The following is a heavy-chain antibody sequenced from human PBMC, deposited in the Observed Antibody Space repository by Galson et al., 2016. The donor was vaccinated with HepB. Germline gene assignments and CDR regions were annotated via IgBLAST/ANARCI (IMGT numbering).Heavy chain of an antibody. D-gene: IGHD4-23*01. CDR3: TRAYVGKARRGTYWYFDL. CDR2: ITSSSNYI. V-gene: IGHV3-21*01. Sequence: SLRLSCAASGFTFNSYNMNWVRQAPGQGLEWVSPITSSSNYISYADSARGRFTISRDNAKNSLHLQMNSLRAEDTAVYYCTRAYVGKARRGTYWYFDLWGRGTLVTVSS. J-gene: IGHJ2*01. CDR1: GFTFNSYN.